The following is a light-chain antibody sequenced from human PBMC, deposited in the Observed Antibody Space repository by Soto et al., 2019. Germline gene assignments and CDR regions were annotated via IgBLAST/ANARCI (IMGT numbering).Light chain of an antibody. CDR2: GAS. Sequence: EILMTQSPATLSVSPGERATLSCRTSQSVSSNLAWYQQKPGQAPRLLIYGASTRATGIPARFSGSGSGTEVTLTISSLQSEDFGVYSCQQYNNWPWTFGEGNKVEI. J-gene: IGKJ1*01. CDR3: QQYNNWPWT. CDR1: QSVSSN. V-gene: IGKV3-15*01.